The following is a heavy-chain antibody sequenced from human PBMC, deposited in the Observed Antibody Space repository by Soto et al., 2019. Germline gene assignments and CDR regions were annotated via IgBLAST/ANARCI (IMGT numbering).Heavy chain of an antibody. J-gene: IGHJ4*02. CDR2: IYYSGST. CDR3: ARLLGYCSGDSCRIDY. Sequence: SETLSLTCTVSGGSISSYYWGWIRQPPGKGLEWIGSIYYSGSTYYNLSLKSRVTISVDTSKNQFSLKLSSVTAADTAVYFCARLLGYCSGDSCRIDYWGQGTLVTVSS. D-gene: IGHD2-15*01. V-gene: IGHV4-39*01. CDR1: GGSISSYY.